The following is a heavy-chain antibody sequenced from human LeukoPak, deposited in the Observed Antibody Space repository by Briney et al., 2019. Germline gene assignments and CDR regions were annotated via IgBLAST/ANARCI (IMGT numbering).Heavy chain of an antibody. J-gene: IGHJ4*02. D-gene: IGHD3-22*01. CDR2: ISGSGGST. V-gene: IGHV3-23*01. CDR3: AKVEGDSSGYYLDY. CDR1: GFTFSNAW. Sequence: GGSLRLSCAASGFTFSNAWMSWVRQAPGKGLEWVSAISGSGGSTYYADSVKGRFTISRDNSKNTLYLQMNSLRAEDTAVYYCAKVEGDSSGYYLDYWGQGTLVTVSS.